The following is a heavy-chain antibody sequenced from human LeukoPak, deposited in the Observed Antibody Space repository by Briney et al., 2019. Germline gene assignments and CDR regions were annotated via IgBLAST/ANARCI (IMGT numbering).Heavy chain of an antibody. D-gene: IGHD3-10*01. CDR1: GGSISSSSYY. V-gene: IGHV4-39*01. J-gene: IGHJ6*02. CDR2: IYYSGST. Sequence: PSETLSLTCTVSGGSISSSSYYWGWIRQPPGKGLEWIGSIYYSGSTYYNPSLKSRVTISVDTSKNQFSLKLSSVTAADTAVYYRARPVSPSGILWYGMDVWGQGTTVTVSS. CDR3: ARPVSPSGILWYGMDV.